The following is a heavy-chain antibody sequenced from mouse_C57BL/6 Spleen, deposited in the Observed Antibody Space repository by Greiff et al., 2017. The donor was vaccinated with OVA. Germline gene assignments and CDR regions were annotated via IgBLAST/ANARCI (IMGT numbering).Heavy chain of an antibody. J-gene: IGHJ4*01. Sequence: VQLQQSGPELVKPGASVKISCKASGYSFTGYYMNWVKQSPEKSLEWIGEINPSTGGTTYNQKFKAKATLTVDKSSSTAYMQLKSLTSEDSAVYYCASRKLYAMDCWGQGTSVTVSS. CDR2: INPSTGGT. CDR3: ASRKLYAMDC. V-gene: IGHV1-42*01. CDR1: GYSFTGYY.